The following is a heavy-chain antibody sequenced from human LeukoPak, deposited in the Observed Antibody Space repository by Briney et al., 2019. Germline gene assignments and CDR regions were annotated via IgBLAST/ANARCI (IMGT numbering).Heavy chain of an antibody. CDR2: IVVGSGNT. CDR1: GFTFTSSA. V-gene: IGHV1-58*01. D-gene: IGHD3-22*01. Sequence: GTSVKVSCKASGFTFTSSAVQWVRQARGQRLEWIGWIVVGSGNTNYAQRFQERVTITRDMSTSTAYMELSSLRSEDTAVYYCVRGGHSYYYDSSGYPDRNYYYYYGMDVWGQGTTVTVSS. CDR3: VRGGHSYYYDSSGYPDRNYYYYYGMDV. J-gene: IGHJ6*02.